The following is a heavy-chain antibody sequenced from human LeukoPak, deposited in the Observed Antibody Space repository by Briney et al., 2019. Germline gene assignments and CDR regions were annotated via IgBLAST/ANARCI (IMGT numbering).Heavy chain of an antibody. CDR2: IYYSGST. Sequence: SETLSLTCTVSGGSISSYYWSWIRQPPGKGLEWIGYIYYSGSTNYNPSLKSRVTFSVDTSKNQFSLDLTSVTAADTAMYYCARHAKGRIANWYFDLWGRGTLVIVSS. V-gene: IGHV4-59*08. J-gene: IGHJ2*01. CDR1: GGSISSYY. CDR3: ARHAKGRIANWYFDL.